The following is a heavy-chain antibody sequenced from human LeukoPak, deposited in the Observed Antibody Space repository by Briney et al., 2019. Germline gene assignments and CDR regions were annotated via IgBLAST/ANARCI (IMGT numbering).Heavy chain of an antibody. V-gene: IGHV3-9*01. CDR3: AKDQQRYCSGGSCYVDY. CDR1: GFTFDDYA. CDR2: ISWNSGSI. Sequence: GGSLRLSCAASGFTFDDYAMHWVRQAPGKGLEWVSGISWNSGSIGYADSVKGRFTISRDNSKNTLFLQMNSLRAEDTAVYYCAKDQQRYCSGGSCYVDYWGQGTLVTVSS. D-gene: IGHD2-15*01. J-gene: IGHJ4*02.